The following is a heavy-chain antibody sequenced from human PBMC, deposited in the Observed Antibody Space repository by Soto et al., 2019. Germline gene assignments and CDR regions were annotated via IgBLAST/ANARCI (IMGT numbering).Heavy chain of an antibody. D-gene: IGHD3-22*01. V-gene: IGHV3-30*18. J-gene: IGHJ4*02. CDR3: AQAHTGMIGLDY. Sequence: GGSLRLSCAASGFTFSSYGMHWVRQAPGKGLEWVAVISYDGSNKYYADSVKGRFTISRDNSKNTLYLQMNSLRAEDTAVYYCAQAHTGMIGLDYWGQGTLVTVSS. CDR1: GFTFSSYG. CDR2: ISYDGSNK.